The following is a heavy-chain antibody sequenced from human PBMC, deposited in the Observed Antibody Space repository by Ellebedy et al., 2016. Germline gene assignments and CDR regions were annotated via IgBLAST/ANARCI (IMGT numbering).Heavy chain of an antibody. J-gene: IGHJ3*01. Sequence: SETLSLTCNVSGGSVSSDYWNWMRRPPGKGLEWIGYVFHTGTSNYNPSLKSRVTMSVDTSKSQFSLRLTSVTAADTAVYYCAKWNGDWNAFEVWGQGTMVTVSS. D-gene: IGHD1-1*01. V-gene: IGHV4-59*02. CDR2: VFHTGTS. CDR3: AKWNGDWNAFEV. CDR1: GGSVSSDY.